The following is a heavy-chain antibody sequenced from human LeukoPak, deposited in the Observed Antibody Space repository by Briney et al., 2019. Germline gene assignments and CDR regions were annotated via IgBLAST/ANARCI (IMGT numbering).Heavy chain of an antibody. CDR1: GFTFSNYA. CDR3: ASATYYYGSGSYYMDYGMDV. CDR2: ISGSGGST. J-gene: IGHJ6*02. Sequence: QPGGSLRLSCAAAGFTFSNYAMTWVRQAPGKGLEWVSSISGSGGSTYYADSVKGRFTISRDNSKNTLYLQMNSLRAEDTAVYYCASATYYYGSGSYYMDYGMDVWGQGTTVTVSS. V-gene: IGHV3-23*01. D-gene: IGHD3-10*01.